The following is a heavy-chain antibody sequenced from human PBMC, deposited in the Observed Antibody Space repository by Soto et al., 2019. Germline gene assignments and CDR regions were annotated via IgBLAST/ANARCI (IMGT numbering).Heavy chain of an antibody. CDR3: AKEWSGYYWDLDY. CDR1: GFTFRSYG. V-gene: IGHV3-30*18. Sequence: QVQLVESGGGVVQPGRSLRLSCAASGFTFRSYGMQWVRQAPGKGLEWVAVVSKEGSTKYYADSVKGRFTISRDNSENTLYLQMNSLRPEDTAVYYCAKEWSGYYWDLDYWGQGTLVTVSS. D-gene: IGHD3-3*01. CDR2: VSKEGSTK. J-gene: IGHJ4*02.